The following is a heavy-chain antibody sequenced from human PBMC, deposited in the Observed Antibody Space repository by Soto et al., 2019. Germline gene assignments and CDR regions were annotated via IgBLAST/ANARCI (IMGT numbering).Heavy chain of an antibody. D-gene: IGHD6-19*01. CDR1: GGSISSSSYY. V-gene: IGHV4-39*01. CDR2: IYYSGST. Sequence: SETLSLTCTVSGGSISSSSYYWGWIRQPPGKGLEWIGSIYYSGSTYYNPSLKSRVTISVDTSKNQFSLKLSSVTAADTAVYYCARQQNTVAGPYYFDYWGQGTLVTLSS. J-gene: IGHJ4*02. CDR3: ARQQNTVAGPYYFDY.